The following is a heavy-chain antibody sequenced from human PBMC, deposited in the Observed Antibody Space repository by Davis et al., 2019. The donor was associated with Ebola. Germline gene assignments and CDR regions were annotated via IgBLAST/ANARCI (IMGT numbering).Heavy chain of an antibody. Sequence: PGGSLRLSCVASKFTFRDYSINWIRQAPGQGLEWMSIISHDGSNRFYADSVKGRFTISRDNSKNTVYLQMNSLRPDDTATYYCAIDADFGEYGWCDPWGQGTLVIVSS. D-gene: IGHD4-17*01. J-gene: IGHJ5*02. CDR2: ISHDGSNR. CDR1: KFTFRDYS. CDR3: AIDADFGEYGWCDP. V-gene: IGHV3-30*01.